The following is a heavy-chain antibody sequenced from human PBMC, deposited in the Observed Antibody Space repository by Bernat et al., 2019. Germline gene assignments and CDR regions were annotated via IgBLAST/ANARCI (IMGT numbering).Heavy chain of an antibody. CDR2: IYSGGST. D-gene: IGHD3-10*01. Sequence: EVQLVESGGGLVQPGGSLRLSCAASGFTVSSNYMSWVRQAPGKGLEWVSVIYSGGSTYYADSVKGRFTISRDNSKNTLYLQMNSLRAEETAVYYCARAPGTMVRGVIITLPNYYGMDVWGQGTTVTVSS. CDR1: GFTVSSNY. J-gene: IGHJ6*02. CDR3: ARAPGTMVRGVIITLPNYYGMDV. V-gene: IGHV3-66*01.